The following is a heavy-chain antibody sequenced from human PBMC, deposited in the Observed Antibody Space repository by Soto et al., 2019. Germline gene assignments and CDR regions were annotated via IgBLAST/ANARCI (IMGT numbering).Heavy chain of an antibody. CDR2: ISYDGSNK. J-gene: IGHJ4*02. D-gene: IGHD2-15*01. Sequence: SLRLSCAASGFTFSSYGMHWVRQAPGKGLEWVAVISYDGSNKYYADSVKGRFTISRDNSKNTLYLQMNSLRAEDTAVYYCAKAQTVAASSSYYFDYWGQGTLVTVS. V-gene: IGHV3-30*18. CDR3: AKAQTVAASSSYYFDY. CDR1: GFTFSSYG.